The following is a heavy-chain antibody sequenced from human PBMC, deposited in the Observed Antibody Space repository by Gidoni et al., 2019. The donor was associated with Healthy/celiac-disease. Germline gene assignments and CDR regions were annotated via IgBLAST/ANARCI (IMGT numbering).Heavy chain of an antibody. V-gene: IGHV4-34*01. Sequence: QVQLQQWGAGLLKPSETLSLTCAVYGGSFSGYYWSWIRQPPGKGLEWIGEINHSGSTNYNPSLKSRVTISVDTSKNQFSLKLSSVTAADTAVYYCARGRKRFGELSTRNYYGMDVWGQGTTVTVSS. J-gene: IGHJ6*02. CDR2: INHSGST. CDR1: GGSFSGYY. CDR3: ARGRKRFGELSTRNYYGMDV. D-gene: IGHD3-10*01.